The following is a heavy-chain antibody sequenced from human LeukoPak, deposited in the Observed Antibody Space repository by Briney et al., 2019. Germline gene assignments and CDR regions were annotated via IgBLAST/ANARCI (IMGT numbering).Heavy chain of an antibody. CDR2: ISGNGGST. Sequence: GGTLRLSCAASGFTFSSYGMSWARQAPGKGLEWVSAISGNGGSTYYADSVKGRFTVSRDNSKNTLYLQMNSLRAEDTAVYYCAKARDQYCTNGVCYYFDYWGQGTLVTVSS. V-gene: IGHV3-23*01. CDR3: AKARDQYCTNGVCYYFDY. CDR1: GFTFSSYG. J-gene: IGHJ4*02. D-gene: IGHD2-8*01.